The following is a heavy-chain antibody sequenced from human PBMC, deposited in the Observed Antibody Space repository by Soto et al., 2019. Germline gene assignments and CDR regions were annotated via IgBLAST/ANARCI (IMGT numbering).Heavy chain of an antibody. CDR3: AHLIAGAYFEY. CDR2: VYWDDDK. Sequence: QITLREAGPTLVKPRQTLTLTCTFSGVSLSVSGMGVGWFRQPPGRSLEWLALVYWDDDKRYSPSLRPRLTINKDTSKSQVVLTMTNVSPEDTATYSCAHLIAGAYFEYWGRGTPVTVSS. J-gene: IGHJ4*02. CDR1: GVSLSVSGMG. D-gene: IGHD6-19*01. V-gene: IGHV2-5*02.